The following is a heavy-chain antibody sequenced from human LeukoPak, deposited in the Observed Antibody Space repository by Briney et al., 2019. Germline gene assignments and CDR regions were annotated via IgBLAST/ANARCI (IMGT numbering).Heavy chain of an antibody. Sequence: GASVKVSCKASGYTFTGYYMHWVRQAPGQGLEWMGWINPNSGGTNYAQKFQGRVTMTRDTSISTAYMELSRLRSDDTAVYYCATRGGDTYYYDSGGSLPIDYWGQGTLVTVSS. CDR2: INPNSGGT. D-gene: IGHD3-22*01. CDR1: GYTFTGYY. CDR3: ATRGGDTYYYDSGGSLPIDY. J-gene: IGHJ4*02. V-gene: IGHV1-2*02.